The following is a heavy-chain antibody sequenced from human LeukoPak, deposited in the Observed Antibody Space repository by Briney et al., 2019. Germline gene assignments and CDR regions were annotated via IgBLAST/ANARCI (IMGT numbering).Heavy chain of an antibody. V-gene: IGHV4-59*12. D-gene: IGHD4-17*01. J-gene: IGHJ3*02. CDR2: IYHSGST. CDR3: ARSGYGDYGVDAFDI. CDR1: GGSISTYY. Sequence: SETLSLTFTVSGGSISTYYWSWIRQPPGKGLEWLGYIYHSGSTTYNPSLKSRVTISVDTSKNQFSLKLSSVTAADTAVYYCARSGYGDYGVDAFDIWGQGTMVTVSS.